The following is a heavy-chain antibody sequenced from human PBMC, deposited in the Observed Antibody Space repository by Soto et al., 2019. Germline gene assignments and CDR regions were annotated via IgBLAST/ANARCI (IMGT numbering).Heavy chain of an antibody. CDR1: GGSISSSSYY. D-gene: IGHD6-13*01. J-gene: IGHJ6*03. CDR3: AGYQVQQLVPLYYYYMDV. CDR2: IYYSGST. Sequence: SETLSLTCTVSGGSISSSSYYWGWIRQPPGKGLEWIGSIYYSGSTYYNPSLKSRVTISVDTSKNQFSLKLSSVTAADTAVYYCAGYQVQQLVPLYYYYMDVWGKGTTVTVSS. V-gene: IGHV4-39*01.